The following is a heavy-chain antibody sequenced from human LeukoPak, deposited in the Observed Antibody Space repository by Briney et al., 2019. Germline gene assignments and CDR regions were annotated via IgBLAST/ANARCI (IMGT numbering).Heavy chain of an antibody. D-gene: IGHD3-22*01. V-gene: IGHV3-30-3*01. J-gene: IGHJ5*02. CDR1: GFTFSSYA. CDR2: ISYDGSNK. CDR3: ARNWDYYDSSGPNWFDP. Sequence: GGSLRLSCAASGFTFSSYAMHWVRQAPGKGLEWVAVISYDGSNKYYADSVKGRFTISRDNAKNSLYLQMNSLRDEDTAVYYCARNWDYYDSSGPNWFDPWGQGTLVTVSS.